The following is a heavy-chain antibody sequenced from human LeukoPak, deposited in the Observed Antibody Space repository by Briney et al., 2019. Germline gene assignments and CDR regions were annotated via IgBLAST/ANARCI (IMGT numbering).Heavy chain of an antibody. V-gene: IGHV3-23*01. CDR1: GFTFSSYA. D-gene: IGHD3-22*01. J-gene: IGHJ4*02. CDR3: AKVKEPQGRYYYDSSGYSDY. Sequence: PGGSLRLSCAASGFTFSSYAMSWVRQAPGKGLEWVSAISGSGGSTYYADSVKGRFTISRDNSKNTLYLQMNSLRAEDTAVYYCAKVKEPQGRYYYDSSGYSDYWGQGTLVTVSS. CDR2: ISGSGGST.